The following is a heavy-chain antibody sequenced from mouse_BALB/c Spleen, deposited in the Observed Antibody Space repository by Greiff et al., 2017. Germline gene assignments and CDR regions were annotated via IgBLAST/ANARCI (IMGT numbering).Heavy chain of an antibody. CDR2: ISYDGSN. J-gene: IGHJ2*01. D-gene: IGHD1-1*01. V-gene: IGHV3-6*02. Sequence: ESGPGLVKPSQSLSLTCSVTGYSITSGYYWNWIRQFPGNKLEWMGYISYDGSNNYNPSLKNRISITRDTSKNQFFLKLNSVTTEDTATYYCARDSGSSPYYFDYWGQGTTLTVSS. CDR3: ARDSGSSPYYFDY. CDR1: GYSITSGYY.